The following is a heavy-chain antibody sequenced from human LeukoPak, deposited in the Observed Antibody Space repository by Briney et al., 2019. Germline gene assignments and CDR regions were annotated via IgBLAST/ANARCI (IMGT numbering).Heavy chain of an antibody. CDR1: GFTFYNYA. D-gene: IGHD2-15*01. CDR3: AKESHCSGGTCYGGFDP. Sequence: GGSLRLSCAASGFTFYNYAMNRVRQSPGKGLEWVSTISGSGGSTYYADSVKGRFTISRDNSKNTMYLQMNSLRAEDTAVYYCAKESHCSGGTCYGGFDPWGQGTLVTVSS. J-gene: IGHJ5*02. CDR2: ISGSGGST. V-gene: IGHV3-23*01.